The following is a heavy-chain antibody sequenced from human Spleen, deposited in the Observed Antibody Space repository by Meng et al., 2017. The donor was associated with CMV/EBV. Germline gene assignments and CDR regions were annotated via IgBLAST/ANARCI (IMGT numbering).Heavy chain of an antibody. V-gene: IGHV3-9*01. Sequence: SLKISCAASGVSFSNYWMSWVRQAPGKGLEWVSGISWNSGSIGYADSVKGRFTISRDNAKNSLYLQMNSLRAEDTALYYCAKGAAMAANYYYYGMDVWGQGTTVTVSS. CDR1: GVSFSNYW. CDR2: ISWNSGSI. J-gene: IGHJ6*02. D-gene: IGHD5-18*01. CDR3: AKGAAMAANYYYYGMDV.